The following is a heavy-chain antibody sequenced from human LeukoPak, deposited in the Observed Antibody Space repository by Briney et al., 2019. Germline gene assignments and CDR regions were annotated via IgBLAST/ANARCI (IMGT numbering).Heavy chain of an antibody. J-gene: IGHJ4*02. D-gene: IGHD3-3*01. Sequence: SETLSLTCTVSGGSISSNNYYWGWIRQPPGKGLEWVGSIYYGGYTYYNPSLKSRVTISVDTSKNQFSLKLSSVTAADTAIYYCQSRFLEWLLDYWGQGTLVTVSS. CDR1: GGSISSNNYY. CDR2: IYYGGYT. V-gene: IGHV4-39*01. CDR3: QSRFLEWLLDY.